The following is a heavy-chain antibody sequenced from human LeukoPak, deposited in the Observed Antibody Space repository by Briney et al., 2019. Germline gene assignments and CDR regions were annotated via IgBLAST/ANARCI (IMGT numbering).Heavy chain of an antibody. J-gene: IGHJ4*02. D-gene: IGHD3-3*01. Sequence: SETLSLTCTVSGGSISSNNYYWGWIRQPPGKGLEWVGSIYYGGYTYYNPSLKSRVTISVDTSKNQFSLKLSSVTAADTAIYYCQSRFLEWLLDYWGQGTLVTVSS. CDR1: GGSISSNNYY. CDR2: IYYGGYT. V-gene: IGHV4-39*01. CDR3: QSRFLEWLLDY.